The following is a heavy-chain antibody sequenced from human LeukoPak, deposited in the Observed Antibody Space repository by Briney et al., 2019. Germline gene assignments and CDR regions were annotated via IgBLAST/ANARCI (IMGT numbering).Heavy chain of an antibody. CDR2: MHHSGRT. D-gene: IGHD2-2*01. V-gene: IGHV4-4*02. J-gene: IGHJ5*02. CDR3: ARAQEGCSRASCYLEP. CDR1: GASISSTNW. Sequence: SEALSLTCAISGASISSTNWWIWVRQPPGKGLEWIGEMHHSGRTNYNPSLKSRITISVDKSKNQVFLRLNSVAAADTALYYCARAQEGCSRASCYLEPWGQGTLVTVSS.